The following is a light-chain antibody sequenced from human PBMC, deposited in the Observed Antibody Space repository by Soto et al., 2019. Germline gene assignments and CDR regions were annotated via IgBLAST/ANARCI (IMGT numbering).Light chain of an antibody. CDR2: DVS. Sequence: QSALTQPASVSGSPGQSITISCTGTSSDVGAYNYVSWYQQYPGKAPKLIIYDVSNRPSGVSDRFSGSKSGNTASLTISGLQAEDEADYYCSTCTSSTTDVIFGGGTKLTVL. J-gene: IGLJ2*01. CDR1: SSDVGAYNY. V-gene: IGLV2-14*01. CDR3: STCTSSTTDVI.